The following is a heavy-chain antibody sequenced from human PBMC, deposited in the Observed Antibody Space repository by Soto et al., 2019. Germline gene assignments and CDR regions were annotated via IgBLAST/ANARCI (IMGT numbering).Heavy chain of an antibody. J-gene: IGHJ2*01. V-gene: IGHV4-39*01. CDR2: VYYTGTT. Sequence: PSETLSLTCTVSGGSMTNFTYYWGWIRQPPGKGLEWIGSVYYTGTTYYNPSLRSRVTVSVDTSRSQFSLKLRSVTAADTALYYCASFRWEVLLSWYLDIWGRGPLV. D-gene: IGHD1-26*01. CDR3: ASFRWEVLLSWYLDI. CDR1: GGSMTNFTYY.